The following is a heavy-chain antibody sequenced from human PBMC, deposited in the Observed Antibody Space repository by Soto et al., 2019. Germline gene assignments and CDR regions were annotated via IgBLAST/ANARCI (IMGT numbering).Heavy chain of an antibody. CDR3: ARVCRANSSSWYKPFDY. CDR2: INHSGST. Sequence: SETLSLTCAVYGGSFSGYYWSWIRQPPGKGLEWIGEINHSGSTNYNPSLKSRVTISVDTSKNQFSLKLSSVTAADTAVYYCARVCRANSSSWYKPFDYWGQGTLVTVS. D-gene: IGHD6-13*01. V-gene: IGHV4-34*01. J-gene: IGHJ4*02. CDR1: GGSFSGYY.